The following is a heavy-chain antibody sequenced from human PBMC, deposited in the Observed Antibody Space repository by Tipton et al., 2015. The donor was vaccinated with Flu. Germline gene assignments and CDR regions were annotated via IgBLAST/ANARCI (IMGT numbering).Heavy chain of an antibody. J-gene: IGHJ4*02. CDR2: IWFDGSKK. CDR1: GFTFSKYG. V-gene: IGHV3-33*01. CDR3: ARGADEGFFGFGED. D-gene: IGHD3-3*01. Sequence: SLRLSCTASGFTFSKYGMHWVRQAPGKGLEWVGVIWFDGSKKQYGESVKGRFNIARDNSQNTLYLQVSPLIDEDTAVYFCARGADEGFFGFGEDGGQGALVTVSS.